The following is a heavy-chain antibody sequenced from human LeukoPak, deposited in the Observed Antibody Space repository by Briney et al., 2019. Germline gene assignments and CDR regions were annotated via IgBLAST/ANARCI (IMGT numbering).Heavy chain of an antibody. D-gene: IGHD3-22*01. CDR3: ARAGYYDDTAYYRSFDY. CDR2: VYYSGNT. J-gene: IGHJ4*02. CDR1: DGSISPSDW. Sequence: SETLSLTCAVSDGSISPSDWWTWVRQPPGKGLEWIGDVYYSGNTNYNPSLRSPVTISVDKSKNQLSLKLTSVTAADTAVYYCARAGYYDDTAYYRSFDYWGQGTLVTVSS. V-gene: IGHV4-4*02.